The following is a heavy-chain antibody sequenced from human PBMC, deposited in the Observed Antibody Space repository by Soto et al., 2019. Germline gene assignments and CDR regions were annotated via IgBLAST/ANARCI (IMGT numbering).Heavy chain of an antibody. J-gene: IGHJ4*02. Sequence: QVHLVQSGAEVKKPGASVKVSCKGSGYAFTTYGITWVRQAPGQGLGWMGWISAHNDNTNYAQKLQGRVTVTRDTSTSTAYMELRSLRSDDTAVYYCARGRFGDYWGQGALVTVSS. D-gene: IGHD3-10*01. CDR3: ARGRFGDY. CDR1: GYAFTTYG. CDR2: ISAHNDNT. V-gene: IGHV1-18*01.